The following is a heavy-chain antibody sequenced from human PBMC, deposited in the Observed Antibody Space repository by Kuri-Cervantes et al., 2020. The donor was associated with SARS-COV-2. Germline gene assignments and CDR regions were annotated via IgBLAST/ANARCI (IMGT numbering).Heavy chain of an antibody. CDR3: ARTSYYDFWSGYYPLGV. Sequence: SETLSLTCAVYGGSFSSYYWSWIRQPAGKGLEWIGHIYTSGSTNYNPSLKSRVTISVDTSKNQFSLKLSSVTAADTAVYYCARTSYYDFWSGYYPLGVWGKGTTVTVSS. CDR2: IYTSGST. V-gene: IGHV4-59*10. J-gene: IGHJ6*04. CDR1: GGSFSSYY. D-gene: IGHD3-3*01.